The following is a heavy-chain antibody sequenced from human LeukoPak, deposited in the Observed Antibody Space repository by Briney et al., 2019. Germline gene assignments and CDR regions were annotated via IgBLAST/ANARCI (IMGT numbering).Heavy chain of an antibody. CDR2: IKQDGSEK. V-gene: IGHV3-7*01. CDR3: ARYYYLFDY. Sequence: ETLSLTCAVYGGSFSGYYWSWIRQPPGKGLEWVANIKQDGSEKYYVDSVKGRFTISRDNAKNSLYLQMNSLRAEDTAVYYCARYYYLFDYWGQGTLVTVSS. CDR1: GGSFSGYY. J-gene: IGHJ4*02. D-gene: IGHD3-10*01.